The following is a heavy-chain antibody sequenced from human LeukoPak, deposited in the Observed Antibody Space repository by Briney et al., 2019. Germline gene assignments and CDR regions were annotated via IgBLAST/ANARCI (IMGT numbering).Heavy chain of an antibody. J-gene: IGHJ4*02. CDR1: GFTFSNYW. CDR2: INQDGSQQ. V-gene: IGHV3-7*01. Sequence: GGSLRLSCAVSGFTFSNYWMNWVRQAPGKGLEWVANINQDGSQQKYVDSVKGRFTVSRDNARSSMYLQMNSLRAEDMAVYYCARAPGPYGLDYWDQGTLVTVSS. D-gene: IGHD4-17*01. CDR3: ARAPGPYGLDY.